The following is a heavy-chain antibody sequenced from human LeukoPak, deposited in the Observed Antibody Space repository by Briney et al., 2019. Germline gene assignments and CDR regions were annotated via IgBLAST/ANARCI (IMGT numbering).Heavy chain of an antibody. D-gene: IGHD3-16*01. V-gene: IGHV4-59*08. CDR2: IYYSGST. Sequence: SETLSLTCTVSGGFISSYYWSWIRQPPGKGLEWIGYIYYSGSTNYNPSLKSRVTISVDTSKNQFSLKLSSVTAADTAVYYCATGLGPYYFDYWGQGTLVTVSS. CDR1: GGFISSYY. J-gene: IGHJ4*02. CDR3: ATGLGPYYFDY.